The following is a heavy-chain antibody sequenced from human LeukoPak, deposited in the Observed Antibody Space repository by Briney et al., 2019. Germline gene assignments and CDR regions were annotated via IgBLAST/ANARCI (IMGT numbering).Heavy chain of an antibody. Sequence: GGSLRLSCAASGFTFSDHYMGWVRQAPGKGLEWVCRIRNKANSYNTEYAASVKGTITIERDDSTNSMYQQINSLKTEDTAVYYCARSGVGATDAFDIWGQGTMVTVSS. CDR1: GFTFSDHY. CDR2: IRNKANSYNT. V-gene: IGHV3-72*01. D-gene: IGHD1-26*01. J-gene: IGHJ3*02. CDR3: ARSGVGATDAFDI.